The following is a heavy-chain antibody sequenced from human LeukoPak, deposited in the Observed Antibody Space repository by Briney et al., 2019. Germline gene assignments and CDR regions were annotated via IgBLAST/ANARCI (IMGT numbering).Heavy chain of an antibody. Sequence: PSETLSLTCTVSGGSISSSSYYWGWIRQPPGKGLEWIGSIYYSGSTYYNPSLKSRVTISVDTSKNQFSLKLSSVTAADTAVYYCASDCGDYFDYWGQGTLVTVSS. CDR3: ASDCGDYFDY. CDR2: IYYSGST. CDR1: GGSISSSSYY. J-gene: IGHJ4*02. D-gene: IGHD4-17*01. V-gene: IGHV4-39*01.